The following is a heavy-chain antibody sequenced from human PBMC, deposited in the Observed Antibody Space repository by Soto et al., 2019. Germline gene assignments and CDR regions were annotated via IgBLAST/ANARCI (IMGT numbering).Heavy chain of an antibody. Sequence: SETLSLTCTVSGGSISSYYWSWIRQPAGKGLEWIGRIYTSGSTNYNPSLKSRVTMSVDTSRNQFSLKLSSVTAADTAVYYCAREGAAEDYFDYWGQGTLVTVSS. J-gene: IGHJ4*02. CDR3: AREGAAEDYFDY. V-gene: IGHV4-4*07. CDR1: GGSISSYY. CDR2: IYTSGST. D-gene: IGHD6-13*01.